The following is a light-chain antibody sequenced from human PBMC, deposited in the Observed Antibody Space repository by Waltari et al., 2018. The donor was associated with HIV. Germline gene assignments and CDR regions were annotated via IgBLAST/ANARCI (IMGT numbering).Light chain of an antibody. CDR3: GSWDSSLSGVV. CDR2: DSN. V-gene: IGLV1-51*01. CDR1: HSTIGNNY. Sequence: QSVLPQPPSVSAAPGQKVTISCSGRHSTIGNNYVSWDQQLPGTAPKLLSYDSNKRPSGIPDRFSGSKSDTSATLGITGLQTGGEADYYCGSWDSSLSGVVFGGGTKLTVL. J-gene: IGLJ2*01.